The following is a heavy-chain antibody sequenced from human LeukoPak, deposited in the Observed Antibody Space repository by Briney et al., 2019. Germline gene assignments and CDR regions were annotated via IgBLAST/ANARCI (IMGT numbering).Heavy chain of an antibody. CDR1: GYTLTELS. CDR3: ATDGSDCSGGSCYSYGMDV. Sequence: GASVKVSCKVSGYTLTELSMHWVRQAPGKGLEWMGGFDPEDGETIYAQKFQGRVTMTEDTSTDTAYMELSSLRSEDTAVYYCATDGSDCSGGSCYSYGMDVWGQGTMVTVSS. V-gene: IGHV1-24*01. J-gene: IGHJ6*02. CDR2: FDPEDGET. D-gene: IGHD2-15*01.